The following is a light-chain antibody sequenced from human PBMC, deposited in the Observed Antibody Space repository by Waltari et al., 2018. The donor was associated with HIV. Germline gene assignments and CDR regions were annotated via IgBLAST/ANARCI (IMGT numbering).Light chain of an antibody. CDR3: QQVNSYPFT. CDR2: AAS. V-gene: IGKV1-9*01. Sequence: DIQMAQSQSSLSASIGDRVTITCRASQGISTYLAWYQQKAGKAPKLLIYAASTLQRGVPSRFSGSGVGTDFALTISSLQPEDFATYYCQQVNSYPFTFGQGTKLEI. CDR1: QGISTY. J-gene: IGKJ2*01.